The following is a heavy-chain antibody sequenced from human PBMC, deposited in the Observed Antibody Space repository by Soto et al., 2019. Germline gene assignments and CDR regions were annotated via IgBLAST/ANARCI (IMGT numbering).Heavy chain of an antibody. V-gene: IGHV4-59*01. CDR1: GGSISSYY. CDR2: IYYSGST. Sequence: SETLSLTCTVSGGSISSYYWSWIRQPPGKGLEWIGYIYYSGSTNYNPSLKSRVTISVDTSKNQFSLKLSSVTAADTAVYYCARDESYYGMDVWGQGTTVTVSS. J-gene: IGHJ6*02. CDR3: ARDESYYGMDV.